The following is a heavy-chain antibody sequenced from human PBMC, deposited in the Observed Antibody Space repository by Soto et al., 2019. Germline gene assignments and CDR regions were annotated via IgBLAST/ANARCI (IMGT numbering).Heavy chain of an antibody. V-gene: IGHV3-21*01. D-gene: IGHD1-7*01. CDR1: GFTFSSYS. CDR3: ARDPSNYANGMDV. CDR2: ISSSSSYI. Sequence: EVQLVESGGGLVKPGGSLRLSCAASGFTFSSYSMNWVRQAPGKGLEWVSSISSSSSYIYYADSVKGRFTISRDNANNSLYLQMNSLRAEDTAVYYCARDPSNYANGMDVWGQGTTVTVSS. J-gene: IGHJ6*02.